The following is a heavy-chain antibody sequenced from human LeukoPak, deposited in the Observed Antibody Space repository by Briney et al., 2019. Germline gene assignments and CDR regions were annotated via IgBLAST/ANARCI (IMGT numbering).Heavy chain of an antibody. CDR3: ARDVWDYYDSSGYPGDYYYGMDV. CDR1: GFTFSSYG. D-gene: IGHD3-22*01. V-gene: IGHV3-30*03. CDR2: ISYDGSNK. J-gene: IGHJ6*02. Sequence: GGSLRLSCAASGFTFSSYGMHWVRQAPGRGLERVAVISYDGSNKYYADSVKGRFTISRDNAKNSLYLQMNSLRAEDTAVYYCARDVWDYYDSSGYPGDYYYGMDVWGQGTTVTVSS.